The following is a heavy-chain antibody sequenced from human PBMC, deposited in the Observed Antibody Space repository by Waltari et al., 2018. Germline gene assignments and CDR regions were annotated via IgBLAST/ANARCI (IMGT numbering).Heavy chain of an antibody. CDR3: ARGNYCSGGSCPDY. J-gene: IGHJ4*02. V-gene: IGHV4-34*01. CDR2: INHSGRI. D-gene: IGHD2-15*01. CDR1: GGSFSGYY. Sequence: QVQLQQWGAGLLKPSETLSLTCAVYGGSFSGYYWRWIRQPPGKGLEWIGEINHSGRINYNPSLKSRVTISIDTSKNQFSLRLTSVTAADTAVYYCARGNYCSGGSCPDYWGQGTLVTVSS.